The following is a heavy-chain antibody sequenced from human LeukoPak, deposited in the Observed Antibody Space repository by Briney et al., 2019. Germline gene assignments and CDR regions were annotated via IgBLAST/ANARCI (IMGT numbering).Heavy chain of an antibody. Sequence: SETLSLTCTVSGDSISDYYWSWIRQPPGKGLEWIGYIHYSGSTNYSPSLKGRVTISVDTSKRQFSLNLTSVTAADTAVYYCARDLGYYGPRYGMDVWGQGTTVTVSS. CDR1: GDSISDYY. CDR3: ARDLGYYGPRYGMDV. J-gene: IGHJ6*02. V-gene: IGHV4-59*01. D-gene: IGHD3-10*01. CDR2: IHYSGST.